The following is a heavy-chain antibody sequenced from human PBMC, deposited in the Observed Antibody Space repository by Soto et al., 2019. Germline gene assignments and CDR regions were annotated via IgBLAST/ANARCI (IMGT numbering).Heavy chain of an antibody. J-gene: IGHJ6*02. Sequence: PGGSLRLSCAASGFTVGSNYMSWVRQAPGKGLEWVSVIYSGGSTYYADSVKGRFTISRDNSKNTLYLQMNSLRAEDTAVYYCARDIIAVAGQRVLYYYYGMDVWGQGTTVTVSS. V-gene: IGHV3-53*01. D-gene: IGHD6-19*01. CDR1: GFTVGSNY. CDR2: IYSGGST. CDR3: ARDIIAVAGQRVLYYYYGMDV.